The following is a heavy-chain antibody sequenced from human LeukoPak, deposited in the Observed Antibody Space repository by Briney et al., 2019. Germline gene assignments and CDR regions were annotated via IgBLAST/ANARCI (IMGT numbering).Heavy chain of an antibody. CDR1: GYTFTSYG. CDR2: INPNSGGT. Sequence: ASVKVSCKASGYTFTSYGISWVRQAPGQGLEWMGWINPNSGGTNYAQKFQGRVTMTRDTSISTAYMELSRLRSDDTAVYYCARVGLGSGAYYFDYWGQGTLVTVSS. V-gene: IGHV1-2*02. CDR3: ARVGLGSGAYYFDY. J-gene: IGHJ4*02. D-gene: IGHD6-25*01.